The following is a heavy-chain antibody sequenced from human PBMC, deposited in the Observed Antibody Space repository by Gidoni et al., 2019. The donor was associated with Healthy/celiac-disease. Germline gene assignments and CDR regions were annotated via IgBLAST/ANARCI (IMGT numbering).Heavy chain of an antibody. CDR3: ARDKYYDILTGYSSDGGMDV. D-gene: IGHD3-9*01. J-gene: IGHJ6*02. Sequence: AASGFTFSDYYMSWIRQAPGKGLEWVSYISSSSSYTNYADSVKGRFTISRDNAKNSLYLQMNSLRAEDTAVYYCARDKYYDILTGYSSDGGMDVWGQGTTVTVSS. CDR2: ISSSSSYT. CDR1: GFTFSDYY. V-gene: IGHV3-11*05.